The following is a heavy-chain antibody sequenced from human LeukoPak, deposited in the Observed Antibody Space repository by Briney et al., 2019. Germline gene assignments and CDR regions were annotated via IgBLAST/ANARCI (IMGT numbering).Heavy chain of an antibody. CDR2: VKQEGSEK. V-gene: IGHV3-7*01. CDR1: GFTFSSYW. J-gene: IGHJ6*02. Sequence: GGSLRLSCAASGFTFSSYWMSWVRQAPGKGLEWVANVKQEGSEKHYVDSVKGRFTISRDNAKNSLYLQMNSLRAEDTAVYYCARDSSSWDDLRRPRDYGMDVWGQGTTVTVSS. CDR3: ARDSSSWDDLRRPRDYGMDV. D-gene: IGHD6-13*01.